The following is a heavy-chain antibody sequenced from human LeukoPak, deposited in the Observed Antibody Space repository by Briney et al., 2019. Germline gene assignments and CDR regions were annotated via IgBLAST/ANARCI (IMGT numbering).Heavy chain of an antibody. V-gene: IGHV4-38-2*01. CDR2: IYHSGST. J-gene: IGHJ5*02. D-gene: IGHD6-13*01. CDR1: GYSISSGYY. CDR3: ARVYSSSWYNWFDP. Sequence: SETLSLTCAVSGYSISSGYYWGWIRQPPGKGLEWIGSIYHSGSTYYNPSLKSRVTISVDTSKNQFSLKLSSVTAADTAVYYCARVYSSSWYNWFDPWGQGTLVTVSS.